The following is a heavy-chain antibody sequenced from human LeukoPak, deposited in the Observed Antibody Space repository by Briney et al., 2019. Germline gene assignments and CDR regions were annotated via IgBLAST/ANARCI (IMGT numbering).Heavy chain of an antibody. CDR2: ISYDGNNK. D-gene: IGHD6-13*01. V-gene: IGHV3-30-3*01. CDR3: ARGAAAGHDY. CDR1: GFTFSSYA. J-gene: IGHJ4*02. Sequence: GGSLRLSCAASGFTFSSYAMHWVRQAPGKGLEWVAIISYDGNNKYYADSVKGRFSISRDNSKNKLYLQMNSLKIDDTAVYYCARGAAAGHDYWGQGSLVTVSS.